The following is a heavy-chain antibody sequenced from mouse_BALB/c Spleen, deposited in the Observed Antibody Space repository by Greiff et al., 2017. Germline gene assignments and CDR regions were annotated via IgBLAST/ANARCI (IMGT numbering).Heavy chain of an antibody. J-gene: IGHJ3*01. CDR3: AKPYGYSWFAY. CDR1: GYTFTDYN. Sequence: VQLQQSGPELVKPGASVKISCKASGYTFTDYNMHWVKQSHGKSLEWIGYIYPYNGGTGYNQKFKSKATLTVDNSSSTAYMEIRSLTSEDSAVYYCAKPYGYSWFAYWGQGTLVTVSA. D-gene: IGHD2-2*01. CDR2: IYPYNGGT. V-gene: IGHV1S29*02.